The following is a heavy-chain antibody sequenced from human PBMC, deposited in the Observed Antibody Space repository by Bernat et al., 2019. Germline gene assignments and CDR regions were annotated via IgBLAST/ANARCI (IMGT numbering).Heavy chain of an antibody. Sequence: QVTLRESGPALVKPTQTLTLTCTFSGFSLTSSGMCVTWIRQPPGKALEWLARIDWDDDKYYSTSLKTRLTISKDTSKNQVVLTMTNMDPVDTVTYYCARNYGSGSFCDYWGQGTLVTVSS. CDR3: ARNYGSGSFCDY. J-gene: IGHJ4*02. CDR1: GFSLTSSGMC. CDR2: IDWDDDK. V-gene: IGHV2-70*15. D-gene: IGHD3-10*01.